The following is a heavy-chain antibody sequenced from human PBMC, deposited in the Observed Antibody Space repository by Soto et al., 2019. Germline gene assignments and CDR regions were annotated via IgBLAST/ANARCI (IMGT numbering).Heavy chain of an antibody. CDR3: ARRYGWAFDI. V-gene: IGHV4-59*08. Sequence: SETLSLTCTVAGGSISSYYWSWIRQPPGKGLEWIGYIYYSGSTNYNPSLKSRVTISVDTSKNQFSLKLSSVTAADTAVYYCARRYGWAFDIWGQGTMVTVSS. D-gene: IGHD3-16*01. CDR2: IYYSGST. J-gene: IGHJ3*02. CDR1: GGSISSYY.